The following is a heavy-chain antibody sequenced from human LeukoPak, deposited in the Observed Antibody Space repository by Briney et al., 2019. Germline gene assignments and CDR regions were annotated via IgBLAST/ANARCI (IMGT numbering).Heavy chain of an antibody. CDR3: ARELGDFDY. D-gene: IGHD1-7*01. J-gene: IGHJ4*02. CDR2: ISGSGVST. Sequence: GVSLRLSCAASGFTFSSFAMSWVGQAPGKGLQWVSVISGSGVSTYYADSAKGRFTISRDNSKNTLFLQVTSLRAEDTAVYYCARELGDFDYWGQGALVTVSS. V-gene: IGHV3-23*01. CDR1: GFTFSSFA.